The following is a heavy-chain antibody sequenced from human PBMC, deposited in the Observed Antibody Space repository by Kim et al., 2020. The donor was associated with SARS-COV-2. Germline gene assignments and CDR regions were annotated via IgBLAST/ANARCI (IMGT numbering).Heavy chain of an antibody. CDR1: GFTFNTYA. D-gene: IGHD1-1*01. V-gene: IGHV3-30*04. J-gene: IGHJ4*02. Sequence: GGSLRLSCAASGFTFNTYAMHWVRQAPGKGLEWVALISYDERNKYHADSVKGRFTISRDNSKNTLYLQMNSLRPEDTAVYYCARGGGANWLGQTFDYWGQGTLVTASP. CDR2: ISYDERNK. CDR3: ARGGGANWLGQTFDY.